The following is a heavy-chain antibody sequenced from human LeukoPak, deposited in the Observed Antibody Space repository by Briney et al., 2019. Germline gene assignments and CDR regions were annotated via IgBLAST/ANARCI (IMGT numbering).Heavy chain of an antibody. CDR1: GYTLTELS. J-gene: IGHJ4*02. CDR2: FDPEDGET. D-gene: IGHD3-10*01. V-gene: IGHV1-24*01. CDR3: ATEPDDLWFGVLPN. Sequence: GASVKVSCKVSGYTLTELSMHWVRQAPGKGLEWMGGFDPEDGETIYAQKFQGRVTMTEDTSTDTAYMALSSLRSEDTAVYYCATEPDDLWFGVLPNWGQGTLVTVSS.